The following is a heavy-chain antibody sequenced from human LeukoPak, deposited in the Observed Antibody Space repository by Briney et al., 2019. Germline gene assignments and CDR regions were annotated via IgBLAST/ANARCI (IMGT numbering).Heavy chain of an antibody. CDR2: ISSSGSTI. D-gene: IGHD6-19*01. CDR1: GFTFSSYE. V-gene: IGHV3-48*03. J-gene: IGHJ4*02. CDR3: ARSPGIAEAGTFDY. Sequence: PGGSLRLSCAPSGFTFSSYEMNWVGQAPGKGLEWVSYISSSGSTIYYADSVKGRFTISRDNAKNSLYLQMNSLRAEDTAVYYCARSPGIAEAGTFDYWGQGTLVTVSS.